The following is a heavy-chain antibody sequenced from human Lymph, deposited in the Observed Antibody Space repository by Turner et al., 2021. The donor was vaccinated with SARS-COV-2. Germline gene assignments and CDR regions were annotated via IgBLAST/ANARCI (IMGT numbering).Heavy chain of an antibody. CDR2: IYYSGST. CDR3: ARGFDY. CDR1: GGSISSYY. J-gene: IGHJ4*02. Sequence: VQLLESGPGLVKPSETLSLTCTVSGGSISSYYWSWIRQPPGKGLEWIGYIYYSGSTNYNPSLKSRVTISVDTSKNQFSLKLSSVTAADTAVYYCARGFDYWGQGTLVTVSS. V-gene: IGHV4-59*01.